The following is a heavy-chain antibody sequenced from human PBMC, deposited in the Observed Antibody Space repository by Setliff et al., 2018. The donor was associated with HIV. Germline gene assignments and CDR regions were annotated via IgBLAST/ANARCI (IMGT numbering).Heavy chain of an antibody. CDR2: INADSSSP. D-gene: IGHD1-26*01. V-gene: IGHV3-74*01. Sequence: PGGSLRLSCAAPGLTFKNYWIHWVRQAPGKGLVWVSRINADSSSPTYADSVKGRFTISRDNAKNTVYLQMNSLRAEDTAVYYCARDRGYTIVGAAEGDHWGQGSLVTVSS. CDR1: GLTFKNYW. J-gene: IGHJ4*02. CDR3: ARDRGYTIVGAAEGDH.